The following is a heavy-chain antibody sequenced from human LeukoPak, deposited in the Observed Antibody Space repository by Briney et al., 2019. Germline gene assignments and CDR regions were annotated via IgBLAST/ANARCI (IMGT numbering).Heavy chain of an antibody. CDR2: ISGSGVST. D-gene: IGHD4-11*01. CDR3: ARDAPDSYYYYGMDV. J-gene: IGHJ6*02. V-gene: IGHV3-23*01. CDR1: GFTFSSYA. Sequence: GGSLRLSCAASGFTFSSYAMSWVRQAPGKGLEWVSGISGSGVSTYYADSVKGRFTISRDNSKNTLYLQMSSLRAEDTAVYYCARDAPDSYYYYGMDVWGQGTTVTVSS.